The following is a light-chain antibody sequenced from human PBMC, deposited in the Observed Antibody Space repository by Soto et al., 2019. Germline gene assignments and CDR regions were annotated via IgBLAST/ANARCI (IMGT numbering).Light chain of an antibody. CDR1: QSVSSY. J-gene: IGKJ1*01. V-gene: IGKV3-11*01. Sequence: EIVLTQSPDTLSLSPGERATLSFRASQSVSSYLAWYQQKPGQAPRLLIYDASNRATGIPARFSGSGSRTDFTLIITRLEPEDFAFYYCQQYGSSPWTFGQGTKVDIK. CDR2: DAS. CDR3: QQYGSSPWT.